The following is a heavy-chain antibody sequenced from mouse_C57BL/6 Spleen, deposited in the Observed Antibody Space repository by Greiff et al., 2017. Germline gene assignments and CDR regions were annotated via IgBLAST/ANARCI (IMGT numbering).Heavy chain of an antibody. D-gene: IGHD6-5*01. CDR3: ARPMGLGAMDY. Sequence: QVHVKQSGAELVKPGASVKLSCKASGYTFTSYWMHWVKQRPGQGLEWIGMIHPNSGSTNYNEKFKSKATLTVDKSSSTAYMQLSSLTSEDSAVYYCARPMGLGAMDYSGQRTSVTVSS. V-gene: IGHV1-64*01. CDR1: GYTFTSYW. J-gene: IGHJ4*01. CDR2: IHPNSGST.